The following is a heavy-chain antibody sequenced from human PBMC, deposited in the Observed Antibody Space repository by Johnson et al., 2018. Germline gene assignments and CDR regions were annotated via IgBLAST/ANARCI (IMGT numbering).Heavy chain of an antibody. Sequence: VQLQESGGGLVQXGGSLRLSCAASGFTFSSYAMSWVRQAPGKGLEWVSAIRGSGGSTYYADSVKGRFTISRDNSKNTLYLQMNSLRAEDTAVYYCAKRQQWLVTNDAFDIWGQGTMVTVSS. J-gene: IGHJ3*02. V-gene: IGHV3-23*01. D-gene: IGHD6-19*01. CDR1: GFTFSSYA. CDR2: IRGSGGST. CDR3: AKRQQWLVTNDAFDI.